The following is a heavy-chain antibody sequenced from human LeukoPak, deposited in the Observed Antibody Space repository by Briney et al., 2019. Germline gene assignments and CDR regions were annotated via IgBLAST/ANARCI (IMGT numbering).Heavy chain of an antibody. CDR2: IIPIFGTA. Sequence: SVKVSCKASGGTFSSYAISWVRQAPGQGLEWMGGIIPIFGTANYAQKFLGRVTITADESTSTAYMELSSLRSEDTAVYYCASNPGYSSYDAFDIWGQGTMVTVSS. V-gene: IGHV1-69*13. D-gene: IGHD6-13*01. CDR1: GGTFSSYA. CDR3: ASNPGYSSYDAFDI. J-gene: IGHJ3*02.